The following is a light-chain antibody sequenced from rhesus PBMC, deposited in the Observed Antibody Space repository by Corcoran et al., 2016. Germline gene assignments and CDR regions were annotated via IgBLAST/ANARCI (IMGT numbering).Light chain of an antibody. CDR3: QQHNSYPCS. CDR1: QGISSW. V-gene: IGKV1-33*02. Sequence: DIQMTQSPSSLSASVGDRVTITCQASQGISSWLAWYQQKPGKAPKLIIYAASSLKSGVPSRFSGSGSGTDCTLTSSSLQPEEFATYDGQQHNSYPCSFGQGTKVEIK. J-gene: IGKJ2*01. CDR2: AAS.